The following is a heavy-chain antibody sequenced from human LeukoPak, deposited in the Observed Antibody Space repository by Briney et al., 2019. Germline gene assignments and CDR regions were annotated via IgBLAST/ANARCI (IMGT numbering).Heavy chain of an antibody. V-gene: IGHV4-39*01. J-gene: IGHJ4*02. D-gene: IGHD5-12*01. Sequence: TPSETPSLTCTVSGGSISSSSYYWGWIRQPPGKGLEWIGSIYYSGSTYYNPSLKSRVTISVDTSKNQFSLKLSSVTAADTAVYYCARLSRGYDYFSFDYWGQGTLVTVSS. CDR2: IYYSGST. CDR3: ARLSRGYDYFSFDY. CDR1: GGSISSSSYY.